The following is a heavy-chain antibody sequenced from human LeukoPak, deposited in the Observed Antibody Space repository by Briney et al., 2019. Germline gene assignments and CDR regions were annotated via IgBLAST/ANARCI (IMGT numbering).Heavy chain of an antibody. V-gene: IGHV3-7*01. CDR1: GFTFSSYW. CDR3: ARESWIHDAFDI. CDR2: IKQDGSEK. D-gene: IGHD5-12*01. Sequence: PGGSLRLSCAASGFTFSSYWMSWVRQAPGKGLEWVANIKQDGSEKYYVDSVKGRFTISRDSAKNSLYLQMNSLRVEDTAVYYCARESWIHDAFDIWGQGTMVTVSS. J-gene: IGHJ3*02.